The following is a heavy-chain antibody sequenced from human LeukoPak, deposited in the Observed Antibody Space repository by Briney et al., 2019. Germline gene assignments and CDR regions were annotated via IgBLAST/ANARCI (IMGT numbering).Heavy chain of an antibody. CDR3: ARFIGYCSSTSCYTYDY. J-gene: IGHJ4*02. D-gene: IGHD2-2*02. CDR2: IYYSGST. Sequence: SQTLSLTCTVSGGSISSGDYYWSWIRQPPGKGLEWIGYIYYSGSTYYNPSLKSRVTISVDTSKNQFSLKLSSVTAADTAVYYCARFIGYCSSTSCYTYDYWGQGTLVTVSS. CDR1: GGSISSGDYY. V-gene: IGHV4-30-4*08.